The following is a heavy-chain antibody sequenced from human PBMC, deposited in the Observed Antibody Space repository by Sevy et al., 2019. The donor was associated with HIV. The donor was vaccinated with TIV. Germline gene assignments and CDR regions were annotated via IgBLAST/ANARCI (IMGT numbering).Heavy chain of an antibody. CDR3: AKDDLGSIDY. CDR1: GFIFSTSP. D-gene: IGHD3-10*01. Sequence: GGSLRLSCAASGFIFSTSPMHWVRQAPGKGLEWVAILSYDDSDENYADSVKGRFTISRDNSKNPLYLQMNSLRTEDTDVYYCAKDDLGSIDYWGQGTLVTVSS. J-gene: IGHJ4*02. CDR2: LSYDDSDE. V-gene: IGHV3-30-3*02.